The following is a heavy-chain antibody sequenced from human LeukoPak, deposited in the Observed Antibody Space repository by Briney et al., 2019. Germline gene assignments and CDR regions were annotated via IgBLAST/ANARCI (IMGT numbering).Heavy chain of an antibody. CDR2: IDWDDDK. Sequence: SGPTLVNPTQTLTLTCTFSGFSLSTTGMCVSWIHQPPGKALEWLARIDWDDDKYYSTSLKTRLTISKDSSKNQVVLTMTNMDPVDAATYYCARIRRLGSGFFYFDYWGQGTLVTVSS. D-gene: IGHD3-16*01. CDR3: ARIRRLGSGFFYFDY. J-gene: IGHJ4*02. V-gene: IGHV2-70*11. CDR1: GFSLSTTGMC.